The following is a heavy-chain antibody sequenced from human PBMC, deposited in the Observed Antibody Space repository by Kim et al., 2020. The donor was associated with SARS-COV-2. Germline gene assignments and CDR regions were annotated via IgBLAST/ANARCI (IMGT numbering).Heavy chain of an antibody. Sequence: AQKFQGRVTMTRETSISTAYMELSRLRSDDTAVYYCARRVAVAVPYYFDYWGQGTLVTVSS. J-gene: IGHJ4*02. D-gene: IGHD6-19*01. CDR3: ARRVAVAVPYYFDY. V-gene: IGHV1-2*02.